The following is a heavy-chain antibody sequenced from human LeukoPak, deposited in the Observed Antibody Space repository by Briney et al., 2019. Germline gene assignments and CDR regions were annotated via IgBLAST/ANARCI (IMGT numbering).Heavy chain of an antibody. Sequence: PSQTLSLTCTVSGGSINSGSYSWTWIRQPAGKGLEWIGRIHISGSTDYTPSLKSRVTISVDTSKSQFSLKLSSVTAADTAVYYCARADRSGYFGNVVAFDIWGQGTMVTVSS. CDR1: GGSINSGSYS. V-gene: IGHV4-61*02. J-gene: IGHJ3*02. CDR3: ARADRSGYFGNVVAFDI. CDR2: IHISGST. D-gene: IGHD3-22*01.